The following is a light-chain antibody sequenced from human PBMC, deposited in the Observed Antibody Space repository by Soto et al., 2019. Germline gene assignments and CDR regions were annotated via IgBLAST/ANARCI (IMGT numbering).Light chain of an antibody. Sequence: DIQLTQSPSLLSASIGDRVTITCRASHDISTFLAWYQQKPGKAPKLLIYEASTLQSGVPSRFSGSGSGTEFTLTISSLQPEDSATYYCQQSYSTPPFTFGPGTRVDI. J-gene: IGKJ3*01. V-gene: IGKV1-9*01. CDR1: HDISTF. CDR2: EAS. CDR3: QQSYSTPPFT.